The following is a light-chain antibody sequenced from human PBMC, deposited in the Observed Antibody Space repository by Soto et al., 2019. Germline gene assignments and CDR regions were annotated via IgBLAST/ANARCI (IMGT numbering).Light chain of an antibody. CDR1: SSNIGSNT. J-gene: IGLJ1*01. V-gene: IGLV1-44*01. Sequence: QSVLTQPPSTSGTPGQRVTISCSGISSNIGSNTVNWYQHLPGTAPKLLIYSNNQRPSGVPERFSGSKSGTSASLAVSGLQSEDEADYYCAAWDDSLSGYVFGTGTKVTVL. CDR2: SNN. CDR3: AAWDDSLSGYV.